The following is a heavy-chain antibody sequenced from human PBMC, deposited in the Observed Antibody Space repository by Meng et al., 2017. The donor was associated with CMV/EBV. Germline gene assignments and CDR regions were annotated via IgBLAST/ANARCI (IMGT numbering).Heavy chain of an antibody. CDR2: IKSKPDGGTT. Sequence: GGSLRLSCAASGFTFSSYGMHWVRQAPGKGLEWVGRIKSKPDGGTTDYAAPVKDRFPISRDDSKNTLYLQMNSLKTEDTAVYYCTTKMVYDFWSSYYNPPVDYYYGIDVWGQGTTVTVSS. D-gene: IGHD3-3*01. CDR1: GFTFSSYG. J-gene: IGHJ6*02. CDR3: TTKMVYDFWSSYYNPPVDYYYGIDV. V-gene: IGHV3-15*01.